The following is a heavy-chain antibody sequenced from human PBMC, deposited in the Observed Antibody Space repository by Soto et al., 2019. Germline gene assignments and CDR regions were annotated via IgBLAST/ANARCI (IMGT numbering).Heavy chain of an antibody. Sequence: GGSLRLSCAASGFTVSSNYMSWVRQAPGKGLEWVSVIYSGGSTYYADSVKGRFTISRDNSKNTLYLQMNSLRAEDTAVYYCARVEPYSYGLDYWGQGTLVTVSS. V-gene: IGHV3-53*01. CDR2: IYSGGST. CDR1: GFTVSSNY. J-gene: IGHJ4*02. CDR3: ARVEPYSYGLDY. D-gene: IGHD5-18*01.